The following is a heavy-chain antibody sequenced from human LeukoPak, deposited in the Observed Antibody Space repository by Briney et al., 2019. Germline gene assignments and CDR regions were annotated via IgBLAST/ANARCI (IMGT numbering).Heavy chain of an antibody. V-gene: IGHV3-23*01. CDR3: ARDIVVVVAATPPADY. D-gene: IGHD2-15*01. CDR2: ISGSGGST. CDR1: GFTFSSYG. J-gene: IGHJ4*02. Sequence: QPGGSLRLSCAASGFTFSSYGMSWVRQAPGKGLEWVSAISGSGGSTYYADSVKGRFTISRDNSKNTLYLQMNSLRAEDTAVYYCARDIVVVVAATPPADYWGQGTLVTVSS.